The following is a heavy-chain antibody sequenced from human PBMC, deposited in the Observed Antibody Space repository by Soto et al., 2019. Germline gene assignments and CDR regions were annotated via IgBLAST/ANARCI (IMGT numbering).Heavy chain of an antibody. CDR3: AKDRGPFDTFDV. CDR2: ISDSGGIT. V-gene: IGHV3-23*01. D-gene: IGHD3-9*01. J-gene: IGHJ3*01. Sequence: EVQLLESGGGLVQPGGSLRLSCAASGFTFSNFAMSWVRQAPGKGLEWVSAISDSGGITYFADSVKGRFTISRDNSKNTLFLQMNSLRAEDTAIYYCAKDRGPFDTFDVWGQGTMVTVSS. CDR1: GFTFSNFA.